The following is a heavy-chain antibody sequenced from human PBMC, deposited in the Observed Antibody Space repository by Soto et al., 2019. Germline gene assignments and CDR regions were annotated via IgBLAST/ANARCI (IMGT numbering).Heavy chain of an antibody. Sequence: GGSLRLSCAASGFTFTGYYMSWIRQAPGKGLEWVSYISSSGDYANYADSVKGRFTISRDNTKNSLYLQMNSLRAEDTAMYYCACDRAAVAGHYTDYCRHGTPVTVSS. CDR2: ISSSGDYA. CDR1: GFTFTGYY. J-gene: IGHJ4*01. V-gene: IGHV3-11*05. D-gene: IGHD6-19*01. CDR3: ACDRAAVAGHYTDY.